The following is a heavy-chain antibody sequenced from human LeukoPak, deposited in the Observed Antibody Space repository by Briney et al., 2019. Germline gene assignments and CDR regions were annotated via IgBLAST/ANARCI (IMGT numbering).Heavy chain of an antibody. Sequence: GASVKVSCKASGYTFTSYGISWVRQAPGQGREWMGWISAYNGNTNYAQKLQGRVTMTTDTSTSTAYMELRSLRSDDTAVYYCARDPWIQLSVNWFDPWGQGTLVTVSS. CDR3: ARDPWIQLSVNWFDP. CDR1: GYTFTSYG. CDR2: ISAYNGNT. V-gene: IGHV1-18*01. D-gene: IGHD5-18*01. J-gene: IGHJ5*02.